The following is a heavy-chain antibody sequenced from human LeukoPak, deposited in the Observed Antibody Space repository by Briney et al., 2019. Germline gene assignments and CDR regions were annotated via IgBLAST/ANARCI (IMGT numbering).Heavy chain of an antibody. D-gene: IGHD1-14*01. CDR3: AKSRSPGFDY. Sequence: GGSLRLSCAASGFTFSSYAMSWVRQAPGKGLEWISASSGRGGSTYYADSVKGRFTTSRDNAKNTLYLQMNSLRAEDTAVYYCAKSRSPGFDYWGQGTLVTVSS. CDR2: SSGRGGST. J-gene: IGHJ4*02. CDR1: GFTFSSYA. V-gene: IGHV3-23*01.